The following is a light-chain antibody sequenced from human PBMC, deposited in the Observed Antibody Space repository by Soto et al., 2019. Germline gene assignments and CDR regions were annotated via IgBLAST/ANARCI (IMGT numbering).Light chain of an antibody. CDR2: GAS. CDR1: ESVSSSY. V-gene: IGKV3-20*01. Sequence: DIVLTQSPGTLSLAPEERATLSCRASESVSSSYLAWYQQKPGQAPRLLIYGASSRGTGIPDRFSASGSGTDLTLTISRLEPEYFSLYYCQQYGSSPSITFGKGTRLDIK. CDR3: QQYGSSPSIT. J-gene: IGKJ5*01.